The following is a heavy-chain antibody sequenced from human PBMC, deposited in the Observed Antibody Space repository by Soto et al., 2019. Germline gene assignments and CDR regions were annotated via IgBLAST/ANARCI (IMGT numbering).Heavy chain of an antibody. CDR2: IYYSGST. CDR3: ARDSSGGSVLDPYYYYYMDV. Sequence: SETLSLTCTVSGGSIGGSSDYWGWIRQPPGKGLEWIGNIYYSGSTNYNPSLKSRVTISVDTSKNQFSLKLSSVTAADTAVYYCARDSSGGSVLDPYYYYYMDVWGKGTTVTVSS. D-gene: IGHD2-15*01. CDR1: GGSIGGSSDY. J-gene: IGHJ6*03. V-gene: IGHV4-39*07.